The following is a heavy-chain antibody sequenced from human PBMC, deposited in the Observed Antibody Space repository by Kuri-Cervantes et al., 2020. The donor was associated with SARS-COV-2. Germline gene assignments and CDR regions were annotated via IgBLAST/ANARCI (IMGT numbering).Heavy chain of an antibody. J-gene: IGHJ6*02. CDR2: IYTGDQT. Sequence: GESLKISCAASGFTVSGNYMSWVRQAPEKGLEWLSVIYTGDQTYYADSVKGRFTISRDNAKNSLYLQMNSLRPEDTAVYYCAREDVVPATLRGYYYNNGMDVWGQGTTVTVSS. CDR3: AREDVVPATLRGYYYNNGMDV. D-gene: IGHD2-15*01. V-gene: IGHV3-53*01. CDR1: GFTVSGNY.